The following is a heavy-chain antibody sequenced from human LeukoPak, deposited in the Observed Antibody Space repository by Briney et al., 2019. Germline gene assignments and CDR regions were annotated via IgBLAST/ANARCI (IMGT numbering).Heavy chain of an antibody. CDR1: NASVNNNNFY. Sequence: SETLSLTCSVSNASVNNNNFYWAWIRQTPGKGLEWIGAVFYTGRTFYNPSLRSRVTISVDTSKNRFHMRLSSATAADTAVYFCARHGNSYGLRFDFWGQGTLVTVSS. J-gene: IGHJ4*02. V-gene: IGHV4-39*01. D-gene: IGHD5-18*01. CDR3: ARHGNSYGLRFDF. CDR2: VFYTGRT.